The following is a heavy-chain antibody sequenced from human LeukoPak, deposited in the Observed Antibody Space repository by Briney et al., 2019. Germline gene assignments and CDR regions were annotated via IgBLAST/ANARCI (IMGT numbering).Heavy chain of an antibody. D-gene: IGHD3-9*01. CDR1: GFTFSSFA. CDR2: ISGSVVRT. Sequence: PGGSLSLSCAVSGFTFSSFAMSWVRQAPGNGLEGVSAISGSVVRTYYADSGKCRFTISRDNSKNTMYLQMNSLRAEDTAVYYCAKGGVLRYFDWLFKNFDYWGQGTLVTVSS. V-gene: IGHV3-23*01. CDR3: AKGGVLRYFDWLFKNFDY. J-gene: IGHJ4*02.